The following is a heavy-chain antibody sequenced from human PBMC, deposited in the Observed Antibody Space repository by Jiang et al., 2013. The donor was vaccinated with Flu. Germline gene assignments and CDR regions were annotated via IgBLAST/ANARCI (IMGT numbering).Heavy chain of an antibody. V-gene: IGHV1-18*01. CDR1: GYTFTRYG. J-gene: IGHJ4*02. CDR3: ARAPGYIAVAGSFDF. Sequence: SGAEVKKPGASVTVSCKASGYTFTRYGISWVRQAPGQGLEWMGWISAYNGNTNYAQKFQGRVTVTTDTSTSSAYMGLRNLRSDDTAVYYCARAPGYIAVAGSFDFWGRGTPVTVSS. D-gene: IGHD6-19*01. CDR2: ISAYNGNT.